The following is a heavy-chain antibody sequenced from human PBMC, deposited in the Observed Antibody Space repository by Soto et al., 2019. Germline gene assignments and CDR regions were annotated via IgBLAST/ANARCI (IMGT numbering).Heavy chain of an antibody. CDR2: TYYRSKWSN. V-gene: IGHV6-1*01. J-gene: IGHJ4*02. Sequence: SQTLSLTCAISGDSVSSNRVVWNWIRQSPSRGLEWLGRTYYRSKWSNDYAVSVKGRITINPDTSKNQFSLQLNSVTPEDTAIYYCARTRDSLFDYWGQGTLVTGSS. CDR1: GDSVSSNRVV. CDR3: ARTRDSLFDY. D-gene: IGHD2-21*02.